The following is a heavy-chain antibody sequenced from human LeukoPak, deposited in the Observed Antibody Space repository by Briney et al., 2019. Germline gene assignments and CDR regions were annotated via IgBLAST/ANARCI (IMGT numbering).Heavy chain of an antibody. D-gene: IGHD6-13*01. CDR3: TTTGSRIAAAGLLFVYYFDY. V-gene: IGHV3-49*04. CDR1: GFTFGDYA. J-gene: IGHJ4*02. Sequence: GGSLRLSCTASGFTFGDYAMSWVRQTPGKGLEWVGFIRSKAYGGTTEYAASVKGRFTISRDDSKSIAYLQMNSLKTEDTAVYYCTTTGSRIAAAGLLFVYYFDYWGQGTLVTVSS. CDR2: IRSKAYGGTT.